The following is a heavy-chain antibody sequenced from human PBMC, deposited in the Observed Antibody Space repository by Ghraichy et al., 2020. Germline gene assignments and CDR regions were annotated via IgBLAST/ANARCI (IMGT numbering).Heavy chain of an antibody. CDR3: AKVWGYSSSVEYFQH. V-gene: IGHV3-23*01. J-gene: IGHJ1*01. CDR1: GFTFSSYA. CDR2: ISGSGGST. Sequence: GGSLRLSCAASGFTFSSYAMSWVRQAPGKGLEWVSAISGSGGSTYYADSVKGRFTISRDNSKNTLYLQMNSLRAEDTAVYYCAKVWGYSSSVEYFQHWGQGTLVTVSS. D-gene: IGHD6-6*01.